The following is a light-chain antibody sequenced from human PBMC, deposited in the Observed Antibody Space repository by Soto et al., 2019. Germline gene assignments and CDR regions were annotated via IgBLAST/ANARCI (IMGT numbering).Light chain of an antibody. CDR1: QSVSNNY. CDR2: GAS. Sequence: EIVLTQSPGTLSLSPWERATLSCRASQSVSNNYLAWYQQKPGQAPRLLIYGASNRATGIPDRFSGSGSGTDFTLTISSLEPEDFAVYYCQQRSNWPPVTFGGGTKVDIK. J-gene: IGKJ4*01. CDR3: QQRSNWPPVT. V-gene: IGKV3D-20*02.